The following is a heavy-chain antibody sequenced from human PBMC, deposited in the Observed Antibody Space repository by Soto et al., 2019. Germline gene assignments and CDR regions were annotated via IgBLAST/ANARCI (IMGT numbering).Heavy chain of an antibody. CDR2: ISAYNGDT. Sequence: QVKLVQSGVEVKRPGASVKVSCKASGYTFSSLGITWVRQAPGQGLEWMGWISAYNGDTNYAQKFQGRVTMTTDTSTTSAYMELRSLRSDDTAVYYCARPLDYYYYAMDAWGQGTTVTVSS. V-gene: IGHV1-18*01. CDR3: ARPLDYYYYAMDA. J-gene: IGHJ6*02. CDR1: GYTFSSLG.